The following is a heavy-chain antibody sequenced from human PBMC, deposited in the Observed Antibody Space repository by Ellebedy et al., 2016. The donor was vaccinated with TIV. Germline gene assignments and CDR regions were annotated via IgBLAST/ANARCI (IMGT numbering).Heavy chain of an antibody. Sequence: GSLRLSXTVSGGSVSSGSYYWSWIRQPPEKGLEWIGYIYYSGSTNYNPSLKSRVTISVDTSKNQFSLKLSSVTAADTAVYYCARGTPYYYGMDVWGQGTTVTVSS. CDR1: GGSVSSGSYY. J-gene: IGHJ6*02. V-gene: IGHV4-61*01. CDR3: ARGTPYYYGMDV. CDR2: IYYSGST. D-gene: IGHD2-15*01.